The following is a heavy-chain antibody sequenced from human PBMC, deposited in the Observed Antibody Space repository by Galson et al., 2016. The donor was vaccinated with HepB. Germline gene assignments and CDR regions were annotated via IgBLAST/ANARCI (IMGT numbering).Heavy chain of an antibody. V-gene: IGHV3-33*08. J-gene: IGHJ4*02. Sequence: SLRLSCAASGFTLSSSAMSWVRQAPGKGLEWVAVIWNDGSYKYYTDSVKGRFTISRDNSKNKLFLQMNSLRVEDTAIYYCAREAADPLTAFDYWGQGTLVPVSS. CDR1: GFTLSSSA. CDR2: IWNDGSYK. D-gene: IGHD6-25*01. CDR3: AREAADPLTAFDY.